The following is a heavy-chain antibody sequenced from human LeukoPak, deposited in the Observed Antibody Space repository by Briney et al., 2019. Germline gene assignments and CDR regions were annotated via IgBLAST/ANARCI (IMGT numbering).Heavy chain of an antibody. J-gene: IGHJ4*02. V-gene: IGHV3-13*01. CDR2: IGTAGDT. Sequence: PGGSLRLSCAASGFTFSSYDMHWVRQATGKGLEWVSAIGTAGDTYYPGFVKGRFTISRENAKNSLYLQMNSLRAGDTAVYYCARVVSTGEFDYWGQGTLVTVSS. CDR3: ARVVSTGEFDY. D-gene: IGHD2/OR15-2a*01. CDR1: GFTFSSYD.